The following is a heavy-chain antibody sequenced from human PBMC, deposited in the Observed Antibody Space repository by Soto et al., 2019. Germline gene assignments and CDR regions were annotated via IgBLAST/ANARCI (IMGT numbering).Heavy chain of an antibody. CDR2: IRGGGGST. J-gene: IGHJ4*02. CDR1: GFTFSSYA. CDR3: AKAPGGFGVIPILTFQY. D-gene: IGHD3-3*01. Sequence: GGSLRLSCAASGFTFSSYAMSWVRQAPVEGLEWISSIRGGGGSTYYADSVKGRFTISRDDSTNTVYLRMNSLRAEDTAEYYCAKAPGGFGVIPILTFQYWGQGALVTVSS. V-gene: IGHV3-23*01.